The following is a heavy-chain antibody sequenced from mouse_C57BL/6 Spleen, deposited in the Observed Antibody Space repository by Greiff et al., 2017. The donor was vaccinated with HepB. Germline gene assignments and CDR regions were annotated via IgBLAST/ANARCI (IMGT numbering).Heavy chain of an antibody. CDR2: IDPSDSYT. V-gene: IGHV1-59*01. CDR1: GYTFTSYW. CDR3: ARGSRIYYGNYWYFDV. D-gene: IGHD2-1*01. Sequence: QVQLQQPGAELVRPGTSVKLSCKASGYTFTSYWMHWVKQRPGQGLEWIGVIDPSDSYTNYNQKFKGKATLTVDTSSSTAYMQLSSLTSEDSAVYYCARGSRIYYGNYWYFDVWGTGTTVTVSS. J-gene: IGHJ1*03.